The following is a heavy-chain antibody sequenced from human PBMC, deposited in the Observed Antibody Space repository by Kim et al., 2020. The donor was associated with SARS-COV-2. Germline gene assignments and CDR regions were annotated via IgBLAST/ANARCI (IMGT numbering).Heavy chain of an antibody. CDR1: GFTFSSYA. CDR2: ISYDGSNK. V-gene: IGHV3-30-3*01. D-gene: IGHD2-2*01. CDR3: ARDRLDIVVVPAAENPPYGTYYGMDV. Sequence: GGSLRLSCAASGFTFSSYAMHWVRQAPGKGLEWVAVISYDGSNKYYADSVKGRFTISRDNSKNTLYLQMNSLRAEDTAVYYCARDRLDIVVVPAAENPPYGTYYGMDVWGQGTTVTVSS. J-gene: IGHJ6*02.